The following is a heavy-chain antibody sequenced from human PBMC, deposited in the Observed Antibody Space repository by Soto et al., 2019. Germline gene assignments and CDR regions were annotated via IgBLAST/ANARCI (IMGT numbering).Heavy chain of an antibody. J-gene: IGHJ4*02. CDR3: ARDFRDYYDSSGYYGNGY. V-gene: IGHV3-30-3*01. CDR1: GFTFSSYA. CDR2: ISYDGSNK. D-gene: IGHD3-22*01. Sequence: QVQLVESGGGVVQPGRSLRLSCAASGFTFSSYAMHWVRQAPGKGLERVAVISYDGSNKYYADSVKGRFTISSDNSKNPLYLQMNRLRAEDLAVYYCARDFRDYYDSSGYYGNGYWGQGTMVIVSS.